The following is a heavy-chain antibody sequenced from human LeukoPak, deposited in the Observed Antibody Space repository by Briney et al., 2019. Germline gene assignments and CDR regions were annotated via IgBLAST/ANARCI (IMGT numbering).Heavy chain of an antibody. J-gene: IGHJ4*02. CDR3: ARDFQGGATDY. Sequence: PGGSLRLYCAASGFTFSSYWMSWVRQAPGKGLEWVANIKQDGSEKYYADSVKVRFTISRDNAKNSLYLQMNSLRAEDTAVYYCARDFQGGATDYWGQGTLVTVSS. CDR2: IKQDGSEK. V-gene: IGHV3-7*01. D-gene: IGHD1-26*01. CDR1: GFTFSSYW.